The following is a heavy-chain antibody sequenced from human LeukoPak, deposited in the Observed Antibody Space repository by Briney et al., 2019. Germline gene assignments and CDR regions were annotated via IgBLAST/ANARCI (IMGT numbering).Heavy chain of an antibody. J-gene: IGHJ6*02. CDR3: AKIRGYYGSGGQKNYYYGMDV. CDR1: GFTFSSYG. CDR2: ISYDGSNK. D-gene: IGHD3-10*01. V-gene: IGHV3-30*18. Sequence: GGSLRLSCAASGFTFSSYGMHWVRQAPGKGLEWVAVISYDGSNKYYADSVKGRFTISRDNSKNTLYLQMNSLRAEDTAVYYCAKIRGYYGSGGQKNYYYGMDVWGQGTTVTVSS.